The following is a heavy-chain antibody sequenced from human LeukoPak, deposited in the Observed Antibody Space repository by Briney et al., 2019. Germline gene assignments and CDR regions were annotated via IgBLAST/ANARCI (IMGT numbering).Heavy chain of an antibody. V-gene: IGHV1-3*01. CDR1: GYTFTSYA. D-gene: IGHD3-9*01. CDR3: ARVSPYDILTGYYRYFDY. J-gene: IGHJ4*02. CDR2: INAGNGNT. Sequence: ASVKVSCKASGYTFTSYAMHWVRQAPGQRLEWMGWINAGNGNTKYSQKFQGRVTITRDTSASTAYMELSSLRSEDTAVYYCARVSPYDILTGYYRYFDYWGQRTLVTVSS.